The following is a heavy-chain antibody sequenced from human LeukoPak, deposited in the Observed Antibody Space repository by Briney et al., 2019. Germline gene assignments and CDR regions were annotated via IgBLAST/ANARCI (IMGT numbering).Heavy chain of an antibody. CDR2: ISSSSSYI. Sequence: GGSLRLSCAASGFTLSSYSMNWVRQAPGKGLEWVSSISSSSSYIYYADSVKGRFTISRDNAKNSLYLQMNSLRAEDTAVYYCARRGGDILTGYYMDVWGKGTTVTVSS. D-gene: IGHD3-9*01. CDR1: GFTLSSYS. J-gene: IGHJ6*03. V-gene: IGHV3-21*01. CDR3: ARRGGDILTGYYMDV.